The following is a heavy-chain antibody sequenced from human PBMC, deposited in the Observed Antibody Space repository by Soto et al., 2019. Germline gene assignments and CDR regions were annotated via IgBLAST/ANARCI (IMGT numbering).Heavy chain of an antibody. D-gene: IGHD6-19*01. CDR3: AKADGEQWLLPHLDK. Sequence: PGGSLRLSCAASGFDFSRHGMHWVRQAPGRGLEWVAVISYDGNNKDYADSVEGRLTISRDNSRNTLDLQMNSLRVDDTAQYYCAKADGEQWLLPHLDKWGQGTLVTVSS. V-gene: IGHV3-30*18. CDR2: ISYDGNNK. J-gene: IGHJ4*02. CDR1: GFDFSRHG.